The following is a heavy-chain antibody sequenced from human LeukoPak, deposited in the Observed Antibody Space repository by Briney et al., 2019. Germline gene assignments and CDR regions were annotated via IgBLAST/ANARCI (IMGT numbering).Heavy chain of an antibody. V-gene: IGHV3-72*01. CDR3: ARGHYHDSGTYFDQDCSDV. CDR2: IRNKAQNYIT. J-gene: IGHJ3*01. D-gene: IGHD3-10*01. CDR1: VVTFSDHF. Sequence: GGSLRLSCAASVVTFSDHFMDWGRQAPGKGLEWGCRIRNKAQNYITEYAASVQGRFTISRDDSRNSLYLQMNRLKAEDTAVYFCARGHYHDSGTYFDQDCSDVWGQGTVVTVSS.